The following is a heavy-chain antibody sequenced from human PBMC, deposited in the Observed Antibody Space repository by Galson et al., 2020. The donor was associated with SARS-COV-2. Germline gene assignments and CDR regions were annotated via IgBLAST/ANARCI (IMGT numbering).Heavy chain of an antibody. J-gene: IGHJ4*02. Sequence: ETLETLSLTCTVTRGSISGHYWSWIRQPPGKGLEWLGYVSDSGSANYNPSLKSRVTISLDTPKKQFSLKVKSATAADTAVYYCAKLAEGRRTSEDYWGQGTLVTVSS. D-gene: IGHD3-3*02. V-gene: IGHV4-59*08. CDR3: AKLAEGRRTSEDY. CDR1: RGSISGHY. CDR2: VSDSGSA.